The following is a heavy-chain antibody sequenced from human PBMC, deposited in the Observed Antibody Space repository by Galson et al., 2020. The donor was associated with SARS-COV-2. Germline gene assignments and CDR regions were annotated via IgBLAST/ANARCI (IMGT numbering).Heavy chain of an antibody. V-gene: IGHV3-53*01. CDR3: ARHNYGIGMDV. J-gene: IGHJ6*02. D-gene: IGHD5-18*01. Sequence: GGSLRLSCAASGFTVSNNHMNWVRQAPGKGLEWVSIINTGGSTYYADSVKGRFTVSRHISANTVYLQVNSLRAEDTAVYYCARHNYGIGMDVWGQGTTVTVSS. CDR1: GFTVSNNH. CDR2: INTGGST.